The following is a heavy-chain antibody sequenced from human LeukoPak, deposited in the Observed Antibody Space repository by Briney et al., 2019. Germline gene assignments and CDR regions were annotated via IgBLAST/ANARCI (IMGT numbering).Heavy chain of an antibody. CDR1: GGSFSDYY. V-gene: IGHV4-34*01. CDR3: ARYDSDNAMLDY. Sequence: SETLSLTCAVYGGSFSDYYWSWIRQSPGKGLEGIGDINQSGSTKYNPSLKSRVTIAVDTSKRHFSLKPSSVTAADTAVYYCARYDSDNAMLDYWGQGTLVTVSS. J-gene: IGHJ4*02. D-gene: IGHD3-22*01. CDR2: INQSGST.